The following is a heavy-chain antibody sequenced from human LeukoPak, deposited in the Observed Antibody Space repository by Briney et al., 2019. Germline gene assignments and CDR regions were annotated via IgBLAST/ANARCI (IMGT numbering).Heavy chain of an antibody. V-gene: IGHV1-18*01. Sequence: ASVKVSCKASGYTFTSYGISWVRQAPGQGLEWMGWISAYNGNTNYAQKLQGRVTMTTDTSTSTAYMELRSLRSDYTAVYYCAREVGRSIAAARDLEYWGQGTLVTVSS. CDR2: ISAYNGNT. J-gene: IGHJ4*02. D-gene: IGHD6-25*01. CDR1: GYTFTSYG. CDR3: AREVGRSIAAARDLEY.